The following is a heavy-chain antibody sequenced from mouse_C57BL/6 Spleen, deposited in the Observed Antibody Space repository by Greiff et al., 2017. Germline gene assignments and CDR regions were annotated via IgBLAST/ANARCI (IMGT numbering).Heavy chain of an antibody. CDR2: IDPSDSYT. V-gene: IGHV1-59*01. CDR3: ARTTDGYYDY. D-gene: IGHD2-3*01. CDR1: GYTFTSYW. J-gene: IGHJ2*01. Sequence: VKLQQPGAELVRPGTSVKLSCKASGYTFTSYWMHWVKQRPGQGLEWIGVIDPSDSYTNYNQKFKGKATLTVDTSSSTAYMQLSSLTSEDSAVYYCARTTDGYYDYWGQGTTLTVSS.